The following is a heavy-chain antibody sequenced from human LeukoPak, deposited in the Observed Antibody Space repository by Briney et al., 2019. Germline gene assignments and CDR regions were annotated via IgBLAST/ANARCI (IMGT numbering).Heavy chain of an antibody. CDR2: MYSGGST. D-gene: IGHD6-6*01. CDR1: GFTFSSYW. V-gene: IGHV3-53*01. Sequence: PGGSLRLSCAASGFTFSSYWMNWVRQAPGKGLEWVSVMYSGGSTEYADSVKGRFTISRDNSKNTLYLQMNSLRAEDTAVYYCAREYSSSRYYFDYWGQGTLVTVSS. CDR3: AREYSSSRYYFDY. J-gene: IGHJ4*02.